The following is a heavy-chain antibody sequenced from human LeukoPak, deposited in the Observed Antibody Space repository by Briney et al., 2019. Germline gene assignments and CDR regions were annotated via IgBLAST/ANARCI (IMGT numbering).Heavy chain of an antibody. Sequence: GGSLRLSCAASGFTVSSNYMSWVRQAPGKGLEWVSVIYSGGSTYYADSVKGRFTISRDNSKNTLYLQMNSLRAEDTAVYYCARDRRTTRYYYYGMDVWGQGTTVTVSS. CDR2: IYSGGST. J-gene: IGHJ6*02. V-gene: IGHV3-53*01. CDR1: GFTVSSNY. D-gene: IGHD4-17*01. CDR3: ARDRRTTRYYYYGMDV.